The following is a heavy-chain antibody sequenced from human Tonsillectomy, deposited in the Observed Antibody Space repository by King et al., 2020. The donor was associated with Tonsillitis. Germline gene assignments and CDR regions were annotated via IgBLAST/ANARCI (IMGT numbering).Heavy chain of an antibody. J-gene: IGHJ5*02. D-gene: IGHD4-17*01. V-gene: IGHV3-23*04. CDR2: ISGSGGST. Sequence: VQLVESGGGLVQPGGSLRLSCAASGFTFSSYAMRWVRQAPGKGLEWVSVISGSGGSTDYGDSVKGRFTISRDNSKNTLYLQMNSLRAEDTAVYYCATRDDYGDYGRENWFDPWGQGTLVTVSS. CDR1: GFTFSSYA. CDR3: ATRDDYGDYGRENWFDP.